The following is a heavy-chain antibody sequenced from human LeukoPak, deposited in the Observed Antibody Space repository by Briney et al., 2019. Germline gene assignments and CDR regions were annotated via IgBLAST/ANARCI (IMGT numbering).Heavy chain of an antibody. Sequence: ASVKVSCKASGYTFTHYHIHWVRQAPGQGLEWMGWNDPDSGVTKFPQKLQGRVSMTTDTSITTAYMELSSLRSDDTAVYYCARGGYCTGTSCFLPDYWGQGTLVTVSS. D-gene: IGHD2-8*02. CDR2: NDPDSGVT. CDR3: ARGGYCTGTSCFLPDY. J-gene: IGHJ4*02. CDR1: GYTFTHYH. V-gene: IGHV1-2*02.